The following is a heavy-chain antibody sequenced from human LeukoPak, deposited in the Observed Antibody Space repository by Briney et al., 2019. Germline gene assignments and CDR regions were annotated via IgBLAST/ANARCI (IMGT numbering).Heavy chain of an antibody. CDR2: IWFDGKNE. V-gene: IGHV3-33*01. D-gene: IGHD2-21*02. CDR3: ARGYCGGDCYGD. CDR1: GFTFSSYG. J-gene: IGHJ1*01. Sequence: PGGSLRLSCAASGFTFSSYGMHWVRQAPGKGLEWVADIWFDGKNEHFADSVKGRFTISRDNSKNTMYLQINSLRAEDTAVYYCARGYCGGDCYGDWGQGTLVTVSS.